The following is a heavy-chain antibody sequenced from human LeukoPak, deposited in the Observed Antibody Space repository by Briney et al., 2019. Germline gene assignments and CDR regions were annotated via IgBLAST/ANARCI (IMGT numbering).Heavy chain of an antibody. V-gene: IGHV1-24*01. CDR3: ATDLYRYYDSSEGY. CDR1: GYTLTELS. CDR2: FDPEDGET. D-gene: IGHD3-22*01. Sequence: ASVKVSCTVSGYTLTELSMHWVRQAPGKGLEWMGGFDPEDGETIYAQKFQGRVTMTEDTSTDTAYMELSSLRSEDTAVYYCATDLYRYYDSSEGYWGQGTLVTVSS. J-gene: IGHJ4*02.